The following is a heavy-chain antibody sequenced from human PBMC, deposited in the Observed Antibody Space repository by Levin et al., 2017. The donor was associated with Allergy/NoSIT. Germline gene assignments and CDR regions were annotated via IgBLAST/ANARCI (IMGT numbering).Heavy chain of an antibody. V-gene: IGHV4-30-4*01. CDR2: IYYSGST. D-gene: IGHD6-13*01. J-gene: IGHJ4*02. CDR3: SSSWEYYFDY. CDR1: GGSISSGDYY. Sequence: SETLSLTCTVSGGSISSGDYYWSWIRQPPGKGLEWIGYIYYSGSTYYNPSLKSRVTISVDTSKNQFSLKLSSVTAADTAVYYCSSSWEYYFDYWGQGTLVTVSS.